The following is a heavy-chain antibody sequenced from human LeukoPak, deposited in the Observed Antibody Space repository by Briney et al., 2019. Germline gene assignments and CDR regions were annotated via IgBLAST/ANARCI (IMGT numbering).Heavy chain of an antibody. CDR2: IYYSGST. CDR3: ARMGTTDYYGSGRPTIIFDY. Sequence: SETLTLTCTVSGGSISSYYWSWIRQPPGKGLEWIGYIYYSGSTNYNPSLKSRVTISVDTSKNQFSLKLSSLTAADTAVYYCARMGTTDYYGSGRPTIIFDYWGQGTLVTVSS. D-gene: IGHD3-10*01. J-gene: IGHJ4*02. CDR1: GGSISSYY. V-gene: IGHV4-59*01.